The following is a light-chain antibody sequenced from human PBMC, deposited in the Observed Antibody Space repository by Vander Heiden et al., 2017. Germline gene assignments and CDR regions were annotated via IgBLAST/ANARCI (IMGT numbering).Light chain of an antibody. Sequence: TISCTGSSSNIGAGYDVHWYQQLPGTAPKLLIYGNTNRPSGVPDRFSGSKSDTSASLAITGLQAEDEADYYCQSYDSSLSGFYVFGTGTKVTVL. CDR3: QSYDSSLSGFYV. J-gene: IGLJ1*01. CDR2: GNT. V-gene: IGLV1-40*01. CDR1: SSNIGAGYD.